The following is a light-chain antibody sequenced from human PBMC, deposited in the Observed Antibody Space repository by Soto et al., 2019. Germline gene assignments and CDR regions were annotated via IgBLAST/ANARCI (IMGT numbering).Light chain of an antibody. CDR3: SSCAGSSNLG. J-gene: IGLJ2*01. Sequence: QSALTQPPSASGSPGQSVTISCTGTSSDVGGYNYVSWYQQHPGKAPKRMIYEVSKRPSGVPDRFSGCKSGNTASLTVSGRQAEDEADYYGSSCAGSSNLGFGGGTQLPV. CDR2: EVS. V-gene: IGLV2-8*01. CDR1: SSDVGGYNY.